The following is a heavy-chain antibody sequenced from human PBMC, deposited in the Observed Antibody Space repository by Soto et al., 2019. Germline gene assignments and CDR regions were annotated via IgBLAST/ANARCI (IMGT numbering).Heavy chain of an antibody. J-gene: IGHJ4*02. CDR1: GGSFSGYY. CDR2: INHSGST. Sequence: PSETLSLTCAVYGGSFSGYYWSWIRQPPGKGLEWIGRINHSGSTYYNPSLKSRVTISVDTSKNQFSLKLSSVTAADTAVYYCRGHIGPLSSDYWGQGTLVTVSS. V-gene: IGHV4-34*01. CDR3: RGHIGPLSSDY. D-gene: IGHD2-21*01.